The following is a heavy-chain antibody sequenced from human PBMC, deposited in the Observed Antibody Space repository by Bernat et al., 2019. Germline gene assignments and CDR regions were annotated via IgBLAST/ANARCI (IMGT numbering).Heavy chain of an antibody. CDR2: ISSSGDNI. D-gene: IGHD1-1*01. CDR3: ARDGNRGGNSGNALTS. J-gene: IGHJ4*02. V-gene: IGHV3-48*01. Sequence: EVKLEESGGGFVQPGGSLRLSCEASGFTFSNSDMHWVRQAPGSPPEWVSFISSSGDNIKHADSVKGRFTISRDNGKNSLYLQMSSLTAEDTAVYYCARDGNRGGNSGNALTSGAQGPLVTVS. CDR1: GFTFSNSD.